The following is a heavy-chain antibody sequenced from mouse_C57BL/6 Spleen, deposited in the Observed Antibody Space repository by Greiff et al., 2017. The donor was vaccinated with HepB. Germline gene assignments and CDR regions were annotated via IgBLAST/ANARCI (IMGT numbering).Heavy chain of an antibody. J-gene: IGHJ2*01. CDR3: ARGGVSEVDD. Sequence: QVQLQQPGAELVKPGASVKLSCKASGYTFTSYWMQWVKQRPGQGLEWIGEIDPSDSYTNYNQKFKGKATLTVATSSSTAYMQLSILTSEDSAVSVCARGGVSEVDDWGTGTTLTVSS. CDR1: GYTFTSYW. V-gene: IGHV1-50*01. CDR2: IDPSDSYT.